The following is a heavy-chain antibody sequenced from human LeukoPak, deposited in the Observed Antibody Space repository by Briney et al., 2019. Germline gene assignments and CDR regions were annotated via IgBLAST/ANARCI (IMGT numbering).Heavy chain of an antibody. V-gene: IGHV6-1*01. Sequence: SQTLSLTCAISGDSVSSNSAAWNWIRQSPSRGLEWLGRTYYRSKWYNDYAGSVRSRISIDPDTSKNQVSLQLDSVTPDDTAVYYCARVPVVLIGWQLLSLYFDHWGPGIMVTVSS. J-gene: IGHJ4*02. D-gene: IGHD3-16*02. CDR1: GDSVSSNSAA. CDR2: TYYRSKWYN. CDR3: ARVPVVLIGWQLLSLYFDH.